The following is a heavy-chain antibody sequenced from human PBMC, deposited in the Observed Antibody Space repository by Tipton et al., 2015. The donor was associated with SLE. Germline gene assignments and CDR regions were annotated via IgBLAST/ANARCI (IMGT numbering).Heavy chain of an antibody. D-gene: IGHD3-10*01. CDR1: GFTFSSYE. V-gene: IGHV3-48*03. Sequence: SLRLSCAASGFTFSSYEMNWVRQAPGKGLEWVSYISGSGSTIYYADSVKGRFTISRDNAKNSLYLQMNSLRAEDTAVYYCAREVSSVVRGVIRYWGQGTLVTVSS. J-gene: IGHJ4*02. CDR2: ISGSGSTI. CDR3: AREVSSVVRGVIRY.